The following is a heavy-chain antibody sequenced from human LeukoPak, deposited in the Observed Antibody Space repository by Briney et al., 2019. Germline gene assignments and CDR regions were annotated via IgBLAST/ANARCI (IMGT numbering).Heavy chain of an antibody. J-gene: IGHJ4*02. Sequence: GESLKVSCKASGYTFTSYGISWVRQAPGQGLEWMGWISAYNGNTNYAQKLQGRVTMTTDTSTSTAYMELRSLRSDDTAVYYCARPGITIFGVVMNYFDYWGQGTLVTVSS. V-gene: IGHV1-18*01. D-gene: IGHD3-3*01. CDR2: ISAYNGNT. CDR3: ARPGITIFGVVMNYFDY. CDR1: GYTFTSYG.